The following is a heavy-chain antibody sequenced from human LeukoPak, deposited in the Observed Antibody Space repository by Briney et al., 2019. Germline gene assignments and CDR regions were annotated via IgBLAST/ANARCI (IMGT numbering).Heavy chain of an antibody. J-gene: IGHJ4*02. CDR3: AKDPEAMVISYYLDY. V-gene: IGHV3-23*01. Sequence: GGSLRLSCAASGFTFSSYAMSWVRQAPGKGLEWVSAISGSGLSTYYADSVKGRFTISRDNSKNTPYLQMNSLRAEDTALYYCAKDPEAMVISYYLDYWGQGTLVTVSS. CDR1: GFTFSSYA. D-gene: IGHD5-18*01. CDR2: ISGSGLST.